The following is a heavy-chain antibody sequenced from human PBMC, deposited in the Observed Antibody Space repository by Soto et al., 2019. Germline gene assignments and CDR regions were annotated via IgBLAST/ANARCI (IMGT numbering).Heavy chain of an antibody. Sequence: ASVKVSCKASGYTFTGYYMHWVRQAPGQGLEWMGWINPNSGGTNYAQKFQGWVTMTRDTSISTAYMELSRLRSDDTAVYYCARGAGYCSSTSCPSRFWFDPWGQGTLVTVSS. D-gene: IGHD2-2*01. J-gene: IGHJ5*02. CDR1: GYTFTGYY. CDR3: ARGAGYCSSTSCPSRFWFDP. CDR2: INPNSGGT. V-gene: IGHV1-2*04.